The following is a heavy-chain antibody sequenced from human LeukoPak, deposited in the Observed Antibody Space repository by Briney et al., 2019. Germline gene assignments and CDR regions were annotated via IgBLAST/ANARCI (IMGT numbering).Heavy chain of an antibody. V-gene: IGHV1-2*02. CDR2: INPNSGGT. D-gene: IGHD2-2*01. CDR3: ARDRRYCSSTSCYAEYYFDY. J-gene: IGHJ4*02. CDR1: GYTFTGYY. Sequence: ASVKVSCKASGYTFTGYYMHWVRQAPGQGLEWMGWINPNSGGTNYAQKFQGRVTMTRDTSISTAYMELSRLRSDDTAVYYCARDRRYCSSTSCYAEYYFDYWGQGTLVTVSS.